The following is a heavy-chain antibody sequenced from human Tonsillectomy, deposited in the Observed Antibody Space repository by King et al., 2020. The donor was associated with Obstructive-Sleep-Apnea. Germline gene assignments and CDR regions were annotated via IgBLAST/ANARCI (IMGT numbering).Heavy chain of an antibody. CDR3: ARDHARLDY. CDR2: ISSSSSSI. Sequence: VQLVESGGGLVKPGESLRVSCAASGFTFSSYSMNWVRQAPGKGLEWVSSISSSSSSIYYADSVKGRFTISRDNAKNSLYLQMNSLRAEDTAIYYCARDHARLDYWGQGTLVTVSS. V-gene: IGHV3-21*01. J-gene: IGHJ4*02. CDR1: GFTFSSYS.